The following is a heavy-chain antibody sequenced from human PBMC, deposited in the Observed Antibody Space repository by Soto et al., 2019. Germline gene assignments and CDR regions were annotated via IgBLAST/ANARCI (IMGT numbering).Heavy chain of an antibody. D-gene: IGHD2-15*01. CDR3: ARHIGYCSGGSCYPERLDAFDI. V-gene: IGHV4-39*01. J-gene: IGHJ4*02. CDR2: IYYSGST. Sequence: PSETLSLTCTVCSGTISSSSYSWGWIRQPPGKGLEWIGSIYYSGSTYCNPSLKSRVTISVDTSKNRFSLKLSSVTAADTAVYYCARHIGYCSGGSCYPERLDAFDIWGQGTLVTVSS. CDR1: SGTISSSSYS.